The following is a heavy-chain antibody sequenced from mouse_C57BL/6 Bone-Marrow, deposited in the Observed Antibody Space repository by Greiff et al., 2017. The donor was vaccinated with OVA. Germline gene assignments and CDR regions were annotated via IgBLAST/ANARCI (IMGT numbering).Heavy chain of an antibody. CDR1: GYTFTSYW. Sequence: QVKLQQPGAELVRPGSSVKLSCKASGYTFTSYWMHWVKQRPIQGLEWIGNIDPSDSETHYNQKFKDKATLTVDKSSSTAYMQLSSLTSEDSAVYYCARGVSGSSYRWYSDVWGTGTTVTVSS. CDR2: IDPSDSET. J-gene: IGHJ1*03. CDR3: ARGVSGSSYRWYSDV. V-gene: IGHV1-52*01. D-gene: IGHD1-1*01.